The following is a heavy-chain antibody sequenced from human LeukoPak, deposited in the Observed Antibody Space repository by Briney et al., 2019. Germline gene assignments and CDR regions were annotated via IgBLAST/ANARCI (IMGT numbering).Heavy chain of an antibody. CDR3: ARIGYCSGGSCYGDYYGMDV. CDR1: GGSFSGYY. Sequence: KPSETLSLTCAVYGGSFSGYYWSWIRQPPGKGLEWIGEINHSGSTNYNPSLKSRVTISVDTSKNQFSLKLSSVTAADTAVYYCARIGYCSGGSCYGDYYGMDVWGQGTTVTVSS. CDR2: INHSGST. J-gene: IGHJ6*02. D-gene: IGHD2-15*01. V-gene: IGHV4-34*01.